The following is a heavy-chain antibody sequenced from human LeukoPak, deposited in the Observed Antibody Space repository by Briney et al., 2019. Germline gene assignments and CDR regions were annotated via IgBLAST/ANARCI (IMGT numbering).Heavy chain of an antibody. CDR3: ASHLHPFDY. Sequence: SETLSLTCGVSGYSISSGYYWGWIRQPPGKGLEWIGSIYHSGSTYYNPSLKSRVTISVDTSKNQFSLTLRSVTAADTAVYYCASHLHPFDYWGQGTLVTVSS. CDR1: GYSISSGYY. J-gene: IGHJ4*02. CDR2: IYHSGST. V-gene: IGHV4-38-2*01.